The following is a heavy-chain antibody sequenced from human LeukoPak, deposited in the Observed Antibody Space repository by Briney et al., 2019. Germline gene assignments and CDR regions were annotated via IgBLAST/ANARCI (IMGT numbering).Heavy chain of an antibody. V-gene: IGHV3-21*06. D-gene: IGHD2-2*01. J-gene: IGHJ5*02. Sequence: AGGSLRLSCAASGFTLSTFDMNWVRQAPGKGLEWVSSISTSSRYIYYRDSVKGRFTISRDDAKNSLYLQMNSLTVEDTAVYYCARADCSGSTCYLRHSWFDPWGQGTLVTVS. CDR2: ISTSSRYI. CDR1: GFTLSTFD. CDR3: ARADCSGSTCYLRHSWFDP.